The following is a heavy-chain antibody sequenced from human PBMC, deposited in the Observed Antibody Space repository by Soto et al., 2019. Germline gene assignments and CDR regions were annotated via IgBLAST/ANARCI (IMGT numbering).Heavy chain of an antibody. CDR1: GYTFTKNY. CDR2: IDPSGGGT. V-gene: IGHV1-46*01. J-gene: IGHJ4*02. CDR3: ARNTYCGGDCYFYYFDY. D-gene: IGHD2-21*02. Sequence: QVQLVQSGAEVKKPGASVKVSCKASGYTFTKNYIHWVRQAPGQEIQWMGMIDPSGGGTSYAQKFRGRVVMTRDTSTDTVYLELNSLRSEDTAVYYCARNTYCGGDCYFYYFDYWGQGTLVTVSS.